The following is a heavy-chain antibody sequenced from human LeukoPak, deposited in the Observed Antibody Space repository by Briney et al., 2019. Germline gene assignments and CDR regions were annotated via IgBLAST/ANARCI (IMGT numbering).Heavy chain of an antibody. D-gene: IGHD2-15*01. V-gene: IGHV3-13*01. CDR3: ARGGRDGFDI. J-gene: IGHJ3*02. CDR2: IANDGAT. CDR1: GFTFSNYD. Sequence: PGGSLRLSCAASGFTFSNYDMHWVRHASRKGLEWVSAIANDGATFYSGSVKGRFIISRENAKRSLYLQMNSLRVGDTALYYCARGGRDGFDIWGQGTLVTVSS.